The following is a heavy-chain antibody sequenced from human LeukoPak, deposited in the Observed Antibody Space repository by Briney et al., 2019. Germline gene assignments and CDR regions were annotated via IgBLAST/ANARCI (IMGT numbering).Heavy chain of an antibody. D-gene: IGHD1-26*01. J-gene: IGHJ1*01. CDR2: IKQDGSEK. CDR3: ARDFRGSDAEYFQH. CDR1: GFTFSSYW. V-gene: IGHV3-7*01. Sequence: GGSLRLSCAASGFTFSSYWMSWVRQAPGKGLEWVANIKQDGSEKYYVDSVKGRFTISRDNAKNSLYLQMNSLRAEDTAVYYCARDFRGSDAEYFQHWGQGTLVTVSS.